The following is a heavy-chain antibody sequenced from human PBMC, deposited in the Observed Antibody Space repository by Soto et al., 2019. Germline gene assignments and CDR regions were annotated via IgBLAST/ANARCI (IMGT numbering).Heavy chain of an antibody. V-gene: IGHV1-18*01. CDR1: WYTFIRYG. J-gene: IGHJ6*02. CDR3: ARDGPHIPAVGDV. D-gene: IGHD6-13*01. CDR2: ISAYNGDK. Sequence: ASVKVSCKASWYTFIRYGVSGLRQAPGQGLEWMGWISAYNGDKKYAQNVQGRVTLTTDTSTSTAYMEMRTLRSDDTAAYYCARDGPHIPAVGDVWGQGTKVTVSS.